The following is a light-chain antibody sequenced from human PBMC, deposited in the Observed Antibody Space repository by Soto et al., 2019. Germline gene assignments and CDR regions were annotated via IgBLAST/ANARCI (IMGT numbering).Light chain of an antibody. CDR1: QDISNY. V-gene: IGKV1-33*01. Sequence: DIQMNQTPSSLSASVGDRVTITCQASQDISNYLNWYQQKPGKAPKLLIYDASNLETGVPSRFSGSGSGTDFTFTISRLQPEDIATYYCQRYENLPTFGQGTRLEI. CDR3: QRYENLPT. CDR2: DAS. J-gene: IGKJ5*01.